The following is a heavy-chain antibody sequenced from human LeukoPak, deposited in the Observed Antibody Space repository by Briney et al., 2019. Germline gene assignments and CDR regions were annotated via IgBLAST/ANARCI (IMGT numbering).Heavy chain of an antibody. J-gene: IGHJ5*02. D-gene: IGHD3-3*01. CDR1: GGSISSYY. CDR2: IYYSGST. V-gene: IGHV4-59*01. Sequence: SETLSLTCTVSGGSISSYYWSWIRQPPGKGLEWIGYIYYSGSTNYNPSLKSRVTISVDTSKNQFSLKLSSVTAADTAVYYCARGQLRFLEWLSDNWFDPWGQGTLVTVSS. CDR3: ARGQLRFLEWLSDNWFDP.